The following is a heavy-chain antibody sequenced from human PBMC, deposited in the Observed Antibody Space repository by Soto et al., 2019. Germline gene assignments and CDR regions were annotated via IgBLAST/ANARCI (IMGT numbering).Heavy chain of an antibody. J-gene: IGHJ3*02. CDR2: ISSSSSYI. Sequence: LRLSCAASGFTFSSYSMNWVRQAPGKGLEWVSSISSSSSYIYYADSVKGRFTISRDNAKNSLYLQMNSLRAEDTAVYYCARGSYYYGSGRFAFDIWGQGTMVTVS. CDR1: GFTFSSYS. D-gene: IGHD3-10*01. CDR3: ARGSYYYGSGRFAFDI. V-gene: IGHV3-21*01.